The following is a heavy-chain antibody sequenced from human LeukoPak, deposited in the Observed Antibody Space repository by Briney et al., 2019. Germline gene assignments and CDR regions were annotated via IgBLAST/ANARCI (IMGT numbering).Heavy chain of an antibody. V-gene: IGHV1-69*05. CDR3: AREIRFLEWFSLSGTNWFDP. D-gene: IGHD3-3*01. J-gene: IGHJ5*02. CDR1: GGTFSSYA. Sequence: GASVKVSCKASGGTFSSYAISWVRQAPGQGLEWMGRIIPIFGTANYAQKFRGRVTITTDESTSTAYMELSSLRSEDTAVYYCAREIRFLEWFSLSGTNWFDPWGQGTLVTVSS. CDR2: IIPIFGTA.